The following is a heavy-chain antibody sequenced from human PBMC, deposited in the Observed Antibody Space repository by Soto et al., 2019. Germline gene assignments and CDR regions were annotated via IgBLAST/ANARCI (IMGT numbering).Heavy chain of an antibody. CDR1: GFTFRTYT. CDR2: IRGFSPYT. J-gene: IGHJ6*02. V-gene: IGHV3-21*01. CDR3: ARDRGYDAHDYYYNAMDV. Sequence: PGGSLRLSCVASGFTFRTYTMNCVRQAPGKGLEWVSGIRGFSPYTFYSESGKGRFTISRDNAKNSLYLQMNSLRAEDTAVYYCARDRGYDAHDYYYNAMDVWGQGTTVTVSS. D-gene: IGHD2-15*01.